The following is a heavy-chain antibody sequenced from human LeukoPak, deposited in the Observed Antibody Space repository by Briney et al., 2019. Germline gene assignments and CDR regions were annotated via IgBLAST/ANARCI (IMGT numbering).Heavy chain of an antibody. CDR3: ARRSGWSNWFDP. CDR2: IYYSGST. CDR1: GYSISSGFY. J-gene: IGHJ5*02. V-gene: IGHV4-38-2*02. D-gene: IGHD3-3*01. Sequence: SETLSLTCTVSGYSISSGFYWGWVRQPPGKGLEWIGSIYYSGSTYYNPSLKSRVTISVDTSKNQFSLKLSSVTAADTAVYYCARRSGWSNWFDPWGQGTLVTVSS.